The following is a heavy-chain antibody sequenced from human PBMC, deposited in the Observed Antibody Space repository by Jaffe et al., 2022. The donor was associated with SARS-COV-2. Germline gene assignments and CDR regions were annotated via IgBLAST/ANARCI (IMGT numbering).Heavy chain of an antibody. D-gene: IGHD6-13*01. V-gene: IGHV3-23*04. CDR3: ARGYSGSWYDAFDI. CDR1: GFTFSNCA. CDR2: ISGSGLIT. J-gene: IGHJ3*02. Sequence: EGQLVESGGGLVQPGGSLRLSCAASGFTFSNCAMSWVRQAPGRGLEWVSAISGSGLITYYADSVKGRFTISRDNFNSMLYLQMNSLRAEDAALYYCARGYSGSWYDAFDIWGQGAMVTVSS.